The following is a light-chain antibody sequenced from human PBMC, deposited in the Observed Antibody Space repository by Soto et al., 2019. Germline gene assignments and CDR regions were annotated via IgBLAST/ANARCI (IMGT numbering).Light chain of an antibody. V-gene: IGLV4-60*02. CDR2: LEGSGTY. Sequence: QPVLTQSSSASASLGSSVKLTCTLSSGHSSYIIAWHQQQPAKAPRYLMKLEGSGTYNKGSGVPDRFSGSSSGADRYLTISNLQFDDEADYYCETWDSNTHTVFGGGTKITVL. CDR3: ETWDSNTHTV. J-gene: IGLJ3*02. CDR1: SGHSSYI.